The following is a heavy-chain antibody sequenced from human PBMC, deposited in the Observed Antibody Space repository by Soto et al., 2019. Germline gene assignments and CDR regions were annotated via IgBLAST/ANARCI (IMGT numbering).Heavy chain of an antibody. CDR2: INPGGGST. J-gene: IGHJ4*02. CDR1: GYTFTRYY. V-gene: IGHV1-46*01. CDR3: PRDVAREKDY. D-gene: IGHD1-26*01. Sequence: QVQLLQSGAEVKKPGASVKVSCKTSGYTFTRYYIHWVRQAPGQGLEWMGVINPGGGSTTYAQNFQGRVTMTGDTSTSTVYMELSSLRSEDTAVYFCPRDVAREKDYWGQGTLVTVSS.